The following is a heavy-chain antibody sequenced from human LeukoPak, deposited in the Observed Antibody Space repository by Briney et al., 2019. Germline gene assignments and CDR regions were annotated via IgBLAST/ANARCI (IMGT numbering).Heavy chain of an antibody. CDR2: IKSKTDGGTT. Sequence: GGSLRLSCAASGFTFSNAWMSWVRQAPGKGLEWVGRIKSKTDGGTTDYAAPVKGRFTISRDDSKNTLYLQMNSLKTEDTAVYYCTTDYFVDTAMVGYWGQGTLVTVSS. J-gene: IGHJ4*02. V-gene: IGHV3-15*01. D-gene: IGHD5-18*01. CDR1: GFTFSNAW. CDR3: TTDYFVDTAMVGY.